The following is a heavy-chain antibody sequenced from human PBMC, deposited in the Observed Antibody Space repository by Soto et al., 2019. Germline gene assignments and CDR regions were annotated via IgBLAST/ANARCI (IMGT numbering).Heavy chain of an antibody. CDR2: IYYSGST. CDR3: ARSYIRFHIPDI. Sequence: TSETLSLTCTVSGGSISSGGYYWSWIRQHPGKGLEWIGYIYYSGSTYYNPSLKSRVTISVDTSKNQFSLKLSSVTAADTAVYYCARSYIRFHIPDIWGQGTMVTVSS. D-gene: IGHD3-3*01. CDR1: GGSISSGGYY. V-gene: IGHV4-31*03. J-gene: IGHJ3*02.